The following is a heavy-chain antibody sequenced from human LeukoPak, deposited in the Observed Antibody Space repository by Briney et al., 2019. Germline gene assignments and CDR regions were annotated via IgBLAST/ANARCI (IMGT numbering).Heavy chain of an antibody. J-gene: IGHJ5*02. CDR1: GFTFSSYA. CDR3: ARDKEGRDYGDYGWFDP. CDR2: ISYDGSNK. V-gene: IGHV3-30-3*01. D-gene: IGHD4-17*01. Sequence: GGSLRLSCAASGFTFSSYAMHWVSQAPGKGLEWVAVISYDGSNKYYADSVKGRFTISRDNSKNTLYLQMNSLRAEDTAVYYCARDKEGRDYGDYGWFDPWGQGTLVTVSS.